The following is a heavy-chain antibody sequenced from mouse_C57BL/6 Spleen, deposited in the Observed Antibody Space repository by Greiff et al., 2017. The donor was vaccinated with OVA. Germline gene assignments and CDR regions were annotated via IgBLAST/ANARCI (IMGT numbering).Heavy chain of an antibody. CDR3: AKNYYGSSFDY. CDR1: GYTFTDYY. V-gene: IGHV1-76*01. D-gene: IGHD1-1*01. CDR2: IYPGSGNT. Sequence: VQLQQSGAELVRPGALVKLSCKASGYTFTDYYINWVKQRPGQGLEWIARIYPGSGNTYYNEKFKGKATLTAEKSSSTAYMQLSSLTSEDSAVYFCAKNYYGSSFDYWGQGTTLTVSS. J-gene: IGHJ2*01.